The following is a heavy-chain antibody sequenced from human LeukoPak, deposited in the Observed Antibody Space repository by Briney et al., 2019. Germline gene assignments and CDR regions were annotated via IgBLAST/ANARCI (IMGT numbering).Heavy chain of an antibody. CDR3: AKDAQRGFDYSNSLES. CDR2: IWSDGTQK. CDR1: GFTYSHYG. J-gene: IGHJ5*01. D-gene: IGHD4-11*01. V-gene: IGHV3-33*06. Sequence: GSLILSCAASGFTYSHYGMHWVRQAPGKGLEWVAVIWSDGTQKYYGDAVKGRFTISRDNSMKTLFLKMNSLRGDDTAVYYCAKDAQRGFDYSNSLESWGQGTLVTVSS.